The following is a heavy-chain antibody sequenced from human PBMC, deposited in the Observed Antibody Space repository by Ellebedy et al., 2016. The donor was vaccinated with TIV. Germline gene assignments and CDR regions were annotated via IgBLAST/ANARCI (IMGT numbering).Heavy chain of an antibody. Sequence: ASVKVSXXASGGTFSSYAISWVRQAPGQGLEWMGGIIPIFGTANYAQKFQGRVTITADESTSTAYIELSSLRSEDTAVYYCARGSKRVITFTYYYYGMGVWGQGTTVTVSS. CDR3: ARGSKRVITFTYYYYGMGV. V-gene: IGHV1-69*13. D-gene: IGHD3-22*01. J-gene: IGHJ6*02. CDR2: IIPIFGTA. CDR1: GGTFSSYA.